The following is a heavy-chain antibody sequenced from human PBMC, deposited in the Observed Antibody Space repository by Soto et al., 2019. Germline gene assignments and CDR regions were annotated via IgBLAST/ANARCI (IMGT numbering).Heavy chain of an antibody. V-gene: IGHV4-59*01. D-gene: IGHD3-10*01. J-gene: IGHJ4*02. CDR1: GVSISSLY. CDR2: IYYSGST. Sequence: SGTLSLTCTVSGVSISSLYWGWVPQPPGKGLEWIGNIYYSGSTNYNPSLKSRVTISVDTSKNQFSLKLSSVTAADTAVYYCASQTANYYGSGSYYLPFDYWGQGTLVTVSS. CDR3: ASQTANYYGSGSYYLPFDY.